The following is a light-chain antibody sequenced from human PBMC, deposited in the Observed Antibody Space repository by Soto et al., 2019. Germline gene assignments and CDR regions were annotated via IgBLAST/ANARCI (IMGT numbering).Light chain of an antibody. CDR2: EVS. J-gene: IGLJ3*02. V-gene: IGLV2-8*01. CDR1: SSDVVGYNY. Sequence: QSALTQPPSASGSPGQSVTMSCTGSSSDVVGYNYVSWYQQHPGKAPKLMIYEVSKRPSGVPDRFSGSKSGNTASLTVSGLQAEDEADYYCSSYAGSNNVLFGGGTKLTVL. CDR3: SSYAGSNNVL.